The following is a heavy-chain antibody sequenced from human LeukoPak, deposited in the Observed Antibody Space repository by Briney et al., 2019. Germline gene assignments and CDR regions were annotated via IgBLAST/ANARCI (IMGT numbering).Heavy chain of an antibody. J-gene: IGHJ5*02. V-gene: IGHV1-2*04. CDR1: GYTFTGYY. D-gene: IGHD6-13*01. CDR2: IDHNSGGT. Sequence: ASVKVSCKASGYTFTGYYMHWVRQAPGQGLEWMGWIDHNSGGTNYAQKFQGWVTMTRDTSISTAYMELSRLRSDDTAVYYCAKGPNQNRASWQQLVPSWFDPWGQGTLVTVSS. CDR3: AKGPNQNRASWQQLVPSWFDP.